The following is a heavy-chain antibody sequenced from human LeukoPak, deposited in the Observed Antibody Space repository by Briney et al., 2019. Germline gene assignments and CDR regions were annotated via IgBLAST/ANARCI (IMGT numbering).Heavy chain of an antibody. D-gene: IGHD3-3*01. CDR3: ARVDSTPPAY. V-gene: IGHV4-34*01. J-gene: IGHJ4*02. CDR1: GGSFSGYY. CDR2: INHSGST. Sequence: PSETLSLTCAVSGGSFSGYYWSWIRQPPGKGLEWIGEINHSGSTNYNPSLKSRVTISVDTSKNQFSLKLSSVTAADTAVYYCARVDSTPPAYWGQGTLVTVSS.